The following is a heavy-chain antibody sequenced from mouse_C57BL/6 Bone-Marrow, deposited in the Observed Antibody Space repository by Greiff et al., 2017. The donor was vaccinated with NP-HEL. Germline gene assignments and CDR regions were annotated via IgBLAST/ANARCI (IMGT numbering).Heavy chain of an antibody. Sequence: QVQLQQPGAELVMPGASVKLSCKASGYTFTSYWMHWVKQRPGQGLEWIGEIDPSDSYTKYNQQFKGKSTLTVDKSSSTAYMQLSSLTSEDSAVYYCALHYDHTEDYAMDYWGQRNLSHRLL. D-gene: IGHD2-4*01. CDR2: IDPSDSYT. CDR3: ALHYDHTEDYAMDY. CDR1: GYTFTSYW. J-gene: IGHJ4*01. V-gene: IGHV1-69*01.